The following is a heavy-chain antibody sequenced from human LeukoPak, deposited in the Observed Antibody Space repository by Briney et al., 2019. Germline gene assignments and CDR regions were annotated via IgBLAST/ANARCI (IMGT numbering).Heavy chain of an antibody. Sequence: ASVKVSCKASGYTLTSYGINWVRQAPGQGLEWMGWISANNGNTNYAQKLQGRVTMTTDTSTSTAYMEVRSLRSDDTAVYYCAKGLSSSNWLDYWGQGTLVTVSS. D-gene: IGHD6-13*01. CDR1: GYTLTSYG. V-gene: IGHV1-18*01. CDR2: ISANNGNT. J-gene: IGHJ4*02. CDR3: AKGLSSSNWLDY.